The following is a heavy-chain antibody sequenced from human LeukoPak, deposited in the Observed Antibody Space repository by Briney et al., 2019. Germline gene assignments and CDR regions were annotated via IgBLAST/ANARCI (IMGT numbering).Heavy chain of an antibody. CDR2: VYYSGTT. CDR1: AGSISSISYY. V-gene: IGHV4-39*07. J-gene: IGHJ5*02. D-gene: IGHD3-3*01. CDR3: ARDRATIFGPPEAVFWFDP. Sequence: PSETLSLTCTVSAGSISSISYYWGWIRQPPGEGLEWIGSVYYSGTTQYNPSLKSRVTISVDTSKNQFSLKLNSVTAADTAVYYCARDRATIFGPPEAVFWFDPWGQGTLVTVSS.